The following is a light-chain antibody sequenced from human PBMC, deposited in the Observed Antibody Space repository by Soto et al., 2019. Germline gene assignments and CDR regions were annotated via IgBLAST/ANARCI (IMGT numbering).Light chain of an antibody. V-gene: IGLV2-18*02. CDR2: EVN. J-gene: IGLJ1*01. CDR3: NSFTTSSTYV. Sequence: QSALTQPASVSGSPGQSITISCTGTSSDIGSYNRVSWYQQPPGTAPKLIIYEVNNRPSGVLDRFSGSKSGNTASLTISGLQAEDEADYYCNSFTTSSTYVFGTGTKLTVL. CDR1: SSDIGSYNR.